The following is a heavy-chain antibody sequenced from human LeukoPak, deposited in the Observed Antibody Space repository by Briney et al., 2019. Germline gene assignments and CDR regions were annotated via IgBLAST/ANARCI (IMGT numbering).Heavy chain of an antibody. CDR3: ARRRDSGSLQHFDY. Sequence: TGGSLRLSCAASGFTFSDYYMSWIRQAPGKGLEWVSYISSSGSTIYYADSVKGRFTISRDNAKNSLYLQMNSLRAEDTAVYYCARRRDSGSLQHFDYWGQGTLVTVSS. V-gene: IGHV3-11*01. D-gene: IGHD1-26*01. CDR1: GFTFSDYY. J-gene: IGHJ4*02. CDR2: ISSSGSTI.